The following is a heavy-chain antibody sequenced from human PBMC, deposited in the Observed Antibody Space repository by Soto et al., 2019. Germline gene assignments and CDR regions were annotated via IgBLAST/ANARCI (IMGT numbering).Heavy chain of an antibody. D-gene: IGHD5-12*01. CDR2: IYSGGST. Sequence: EVQLVESGGGLVQPGGSLRLSCAASGFTVSSNYMHWVRQAPGKGLEWVSVIYSGGSTYYADSVKGRCTISRDNYKNTLYLQMNSLRAEDEAVYYCARAGRDGYMDWGQGTLVTVSS. CDR3: ARAGRDGYMD. V-gene: IGHV3-66*01. CDR1: GFTVSSNY. J-gene: IGHJ4*02.